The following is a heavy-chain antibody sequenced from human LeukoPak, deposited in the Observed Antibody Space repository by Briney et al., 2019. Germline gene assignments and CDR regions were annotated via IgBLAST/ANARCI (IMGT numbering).Heavy chain of an antibody. J-gene: IGHJ4*02. CDR1: GFTFSNFA. CDR3: ARVVFLHCSGGRCYSGGFDY. V-gene: IGHV3-30*14. Sequence: GRSLRLSCAASGFTFSNFAMHWVRQAPGKGLEWVAVISYDGSNKYYADSVKGRFTISRDNSKNTLYLQMNSLRAEDTAVYYCARVVFLHCSGGRCYSGGFDYWGQGTLVTVSS. CDR2: ISYDGSNK. D-gene: IGHD2-15*01.